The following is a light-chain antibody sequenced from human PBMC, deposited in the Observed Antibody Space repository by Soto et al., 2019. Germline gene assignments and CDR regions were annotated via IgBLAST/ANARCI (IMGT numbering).Light chain of an antibody. Sequence: DIQLTQSPSSLSASVGDRVNITCRVSQIISTWLAWYQQKSGEAPKLLIYRASNLVSGVPSRFSGSGSGTEFTLTISGLQPDDFSIYYCQHYETYSGTFGPGTKVDL. CDR2: RAS. CDR3: QHYETYSGT. J-gene: IGKJ3*01. V-gene: IGKV1-5*03. CDR1: QIISTW.